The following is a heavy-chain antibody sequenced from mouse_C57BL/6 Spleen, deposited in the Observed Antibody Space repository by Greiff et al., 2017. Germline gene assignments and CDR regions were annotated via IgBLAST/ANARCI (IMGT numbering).Heavy chain of an antibody. J-gene: IGHJ2*01. CDR2: IHPNSGST. CDR1: GYTFTSYW. D-gene: IGHD4-1*01. CDR3: GGTLTGGVDFDY. V-gene: IGHV1-64*01. Sequence: QVQLQQPGAELVKPGASVKLSCKASGYTFTSYWMHWVKQRPGQGLEWIGMIHPNSGSTNYNEKFKSKATLTVDKSSSTAYMQLSSMTSEDAAVYYCGGTLTGGVDFDYWGQGTTLTVSS.